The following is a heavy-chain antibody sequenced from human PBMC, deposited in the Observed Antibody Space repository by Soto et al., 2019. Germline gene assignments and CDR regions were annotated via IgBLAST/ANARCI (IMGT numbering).Heavy chain of an antibody. CDR2: MNPNSGNT. CDR1: GYTFTSYD. CDR3: ARGSSSWLPYYYYGVDV. Sequence: GASVKVSCKASGYTFTSYDINWVRQATGQGLEWMGWMNPNSGNTGYAQKFQGRVTMTRNTSISTAYMELSSLRSEDTAVYYCARGSSSWLPYYYYGVDVWGQGTTVTVSS. J-gene: IGHJ6*02. D-gene: IGHD6-13*01. V-gene: IGHV1-8*01.